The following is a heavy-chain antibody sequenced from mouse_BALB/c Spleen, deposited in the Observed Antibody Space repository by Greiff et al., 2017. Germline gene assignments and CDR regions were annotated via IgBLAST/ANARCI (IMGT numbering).Heavy chain of an antibody. CDR1: GYTFTSYW. V-gene: IGHV1-7*01. D-gene: IGHD4-1*01. CDR2: INPSTGYT. Sequence: VMLVESGAELAKPGASVKMSCKASGYTFTSYWMHWVKQRPGQGLEWIGYINPSTGYTEYNQKFKDKATLTADKSSSTAYMQLSSLTSEDSAVYYCARRNWNYAMDYWGQGTSVTVSS. CDR3: ARRNWNYAMDY. J-gene: IGHJ4*01.